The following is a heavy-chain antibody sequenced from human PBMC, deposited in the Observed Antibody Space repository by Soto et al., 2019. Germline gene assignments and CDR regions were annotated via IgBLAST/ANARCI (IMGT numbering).Heavy chain of an antibody. CDR2: ISYDENNK. J-gene: IGHJ6*02. CDR3: AKDRVVRGGISDIGLYGMAV. Sequence: QPGGSLRLSCAASGFTFRSYGMHWVRQAPSKGLEWLAIISYDENNKYYADSVKGRLTIFRDNSKNTLYLYMNSLRVEDTAVYYCAKDRVVRGGISDIGLYGMAVWGQGTTVTVSS. CDR1: GFTFRSYG. D-gene: IGHD3-10*01. V-gene: IGHV3-30*18.